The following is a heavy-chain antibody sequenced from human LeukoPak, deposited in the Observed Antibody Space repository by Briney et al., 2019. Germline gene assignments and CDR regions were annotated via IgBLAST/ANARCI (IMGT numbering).Heavy chain of an antibody. CDR1: VGTFSSYA. CDR2: IIPIFGTA. D-gene: IGHD3-16*02. Sequence: SVKVSCKASVGTFSSYAISWVRQAPVQGLEWMGGIIPIFGTANYAQKFQGRVTITADESTSTAYMELSSLRSEDTAVYYCAREHRSGGAFDIWGQGTMVTVSS. CDR3: AREHRSGGAFDI. J-gene: IGHJ3*02. V-gene: IGHV1-69*13.